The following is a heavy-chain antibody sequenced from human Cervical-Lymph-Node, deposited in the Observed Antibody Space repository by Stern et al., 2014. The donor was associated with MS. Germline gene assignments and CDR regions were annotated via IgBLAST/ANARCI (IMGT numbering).Heavy chain of an antibody. V-gene: IGHV1-69*06. CDR2: IIPILGTT. CDR3: ARDLGVGPSVS. J-gene: IGHJ5*02. CDR1: GGTFSTSG. Sequence: QLVQSGAEVKKPGSSVKVSCKASGGTFSTSGISWVRQAPGQGLDWMGGIIPILGTTNSTRKFPGRLTITADKSTSTAYMALSSLRSEDTAVYYCARDLGVGPSVSWGQGTVVTVSS. D-gene: IGHD5/OR15-5a*01.